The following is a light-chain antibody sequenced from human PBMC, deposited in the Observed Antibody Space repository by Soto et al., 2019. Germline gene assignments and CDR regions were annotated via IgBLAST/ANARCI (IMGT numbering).Light chain of an antibody. J-gene: IGKJ1*01. CDR2: AAS. V-gene: IGKV1-6*01. CDR1: QAIRGD. Sequence: AIQMTQFPSSLSASVGDRVTITCRASQAIRGDLAWFQQKPGKAPKLLIYAASSLQSGVPSRFSGSGSATDYTLTISSLQPEDVATYYCLQDYNYPWTFAQGTKVDIK. CDR3: LQDYNYPWT.